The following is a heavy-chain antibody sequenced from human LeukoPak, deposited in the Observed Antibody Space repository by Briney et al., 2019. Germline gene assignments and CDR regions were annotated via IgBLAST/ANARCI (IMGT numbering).Heavy chain of an antibody. CDR2: ISYDGSNK. D-gene: IGHD6-6*01. V-gene: IGHV3-30-3*01. J-gene: IGHJ4*02. CDR1: GFTFSSYA. Sequence: PGRSLRLSCAASGFTFSSYAMHWVRQAPGKGLEWVAVISYDGSNKYYADSVKGRFTISRDNSKNTLYLQMNSLRAEDTAVYYCARDRAARFDYWGQGTLVTVSS. CDR3: ARDRAARFDY.